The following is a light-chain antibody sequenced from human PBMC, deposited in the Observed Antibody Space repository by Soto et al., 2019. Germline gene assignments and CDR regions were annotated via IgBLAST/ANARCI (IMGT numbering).Light chain of an antibody. CDR1: QDIRYY. V-gene: IGKV1-33*01. J-gene: IGKJ3*01. Sequence: EIQMTQSPSSLSASVGDRVTITCRASQDIRYYLNWYQQKPGKAPKLLIYDASNLETGVPSRFSGSGSGTDFTLTISSLQPEDIATYYCQPYDNLPRGFTFGPGTNVDIK. CDR2: DAS. CDR3: QPYDNLPRGFT.